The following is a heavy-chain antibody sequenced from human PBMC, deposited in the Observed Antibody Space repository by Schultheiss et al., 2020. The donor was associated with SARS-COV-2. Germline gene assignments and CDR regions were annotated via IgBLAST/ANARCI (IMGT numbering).Heavy chain of an antibody. CDR2: ISSSGSTI. J-gene: IGHJ5*02. D-gene: IGHD1-14*01. CDR3: ARDKFRTTSGPWFDP. V-gene: IGHV3-11*04. CDR1: GFNVSSNY. Sequence: GGSLRLSCAASGFNVSSNYMSWVRQAPGKGLEWVSYISSSGSTIYYADSVKGRFTISRDNAKNSLYLQMNSLRAEDTAVYYCARDKFRTTSGPWFDPWGQGTLVTVSS.